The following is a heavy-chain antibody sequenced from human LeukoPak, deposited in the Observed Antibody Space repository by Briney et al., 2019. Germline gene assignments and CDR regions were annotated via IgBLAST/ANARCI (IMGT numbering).Heavy chain of an antibody. D-gene: IGHD2-2*02. V-gene: IGHV1-69*13. CDR3: ARGGYSAGYCSSTSCYTFDY. Sequence: ASVKVSCKASGGTFSSYAISWVRQAPGQGLEWMGGIIPIFGTANYAQKFQGRVTITADESTSTAYMELSSLRSEDTAVYYCARGGYSAGYCSSTSCYTFDYWGQGTLVTVSS. J-gene: IGHJ4*02. CDR2: IIPIFGTA. CDR1: GGTFSSYA.